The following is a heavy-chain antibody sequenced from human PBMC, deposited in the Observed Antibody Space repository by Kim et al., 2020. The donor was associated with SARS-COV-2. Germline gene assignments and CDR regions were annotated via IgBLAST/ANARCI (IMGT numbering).Heavy chain of an antibody. CDR2: GT. V-gene: IGHV4-31*02. J-gene: IGHJ6*02. CDR3: ARDQGRLGV. D-gene: IGHD4-17*01. Sequence: GTFYNPPLKRRVTITVGTSKTQFSLKLSSVTAADTAVYYCARDQGRLGVWGQGTTVTVSS.